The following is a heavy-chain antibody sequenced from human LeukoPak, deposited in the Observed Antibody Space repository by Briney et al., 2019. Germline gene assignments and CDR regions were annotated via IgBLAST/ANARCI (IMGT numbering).Heavy chain of an antibody. J-gene: IGHJ4*02. D-gene: IGHD4-17*01. Sequence: GGSLRLSCAASGFSVSSNYMIWVRQAPRKGLEWVSVIYGGDETNYADSVKGRFTISRDNSKNTLYLQMNSLRAEDTAVYYCAREVGNYYGDPVVYWGQGTLVTVSS. CDR1: GFSVSSNY. CDR3: AREVGNYYGDPVVY. V-gene: IGHV3-53*01. CDR2: IYGGDET.